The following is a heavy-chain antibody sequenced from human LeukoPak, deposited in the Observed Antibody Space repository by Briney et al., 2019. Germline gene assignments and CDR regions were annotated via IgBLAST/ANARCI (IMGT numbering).Heavy chain of an antibody. J-gene: IGHJ4*02. Sequence: GGSLRLSCAASGFTFSSYAMHWVRQAPGKGLEWVAVISYDGSNKYYADSVKGRFTISRDNSKNTLYLQMNSLRAEDTAVYYCAKDRPDWNDYVWGSYRYPYYFDYWGQGTLVTVSS. CDR3: AKDRPDWNDYVWGSYRYPYYFDY. CDR1: GFTFSSYA. V-gene: IGHV3-30-3*01. D-gene: IGHD3-16*02. CDR2: ISYDGSNK.